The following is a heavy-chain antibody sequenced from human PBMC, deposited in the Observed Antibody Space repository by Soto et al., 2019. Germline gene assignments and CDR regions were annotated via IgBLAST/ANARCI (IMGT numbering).Heavy chain of an antibody. D-gene: IGHD3-3*01. CDR1: GFTFSSYW. CDR3: ARDWGTYYDFWSGPENSVAMDV. CDR2: IKQDGSEK. J-gene: IGHJ6*03. Sequence: EVHLVASGGGLVQPGGSLRLSCAASGFTFSSYWMSWVRQAPGKGLEWVANIKQDGSEKYYVDSVKGRFTISRDNAKNSLYLQRNSLRAEDTAVYYCARDWGTYYDFWSGPENSVAMDVWGKGTTVTVSS. V-gene: IGHV3-7*01.